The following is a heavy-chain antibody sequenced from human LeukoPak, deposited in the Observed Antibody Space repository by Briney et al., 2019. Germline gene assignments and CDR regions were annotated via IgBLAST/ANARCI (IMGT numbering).Heavy chain of an antibody. D-gene: IGHD4-23*01. V-gene: IGHV4-38-2*02. CDR1: GYSISSGYY. CDR3: ARDGRRWYYYYMDV. J-gene: IGHJ6*03. Sequence: PSETLSLTCTVSGYSISSGYYWGWIRQPPGKGLEWIGSIYHSGSTNYNPSLKSRVTMSVDTSKNQFSLKLSSVTAADTAVYHCARDGRRWYYYYMDVWGKGTTVTISS. CDR2: IYHSGST.